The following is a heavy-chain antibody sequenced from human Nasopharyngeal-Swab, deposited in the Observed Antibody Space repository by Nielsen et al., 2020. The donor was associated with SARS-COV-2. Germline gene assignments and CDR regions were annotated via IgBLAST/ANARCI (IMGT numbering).Heavy chain of an antibody. CDR1: GGSFSGYY. CDR3: ARTRFRAFDI. Sequence: GSLRLSCAVYGGSFSGYYWSWIRQPPGKGLEWIGEINHSGSTNYNPSLKSRVTISVDTSKNQFSLKLSSVTAADTAVYYCARTRFRAFDIWGQGTMVTVSS. J-gene: IGHJ3*02. V-gene: IGHV4-34*01. CDR2: INHSGST.